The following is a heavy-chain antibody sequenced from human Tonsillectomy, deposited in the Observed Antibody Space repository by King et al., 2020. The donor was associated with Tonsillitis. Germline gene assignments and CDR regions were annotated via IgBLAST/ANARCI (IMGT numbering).Heavy chain of an antibody. V-gene: IGHV4-34*01. CDR2: NNHSGST. Sequence: VQLQQWGAGLFKPSETLSLTCAVYGGAFSGYYWSWVRQPPGGGLEGIGENNHSGSTNYNPSPKSRVTLSEDTSKNPFSLKLSSVTAADTAVYYCARVGDYGGNDYWGQGTLVTVSS. CDR3: ARVGDYGGNDY. CDR1: GGAFSGYY. D-gene: IGHD4-23*01. J-gene: IGHJ4*02.